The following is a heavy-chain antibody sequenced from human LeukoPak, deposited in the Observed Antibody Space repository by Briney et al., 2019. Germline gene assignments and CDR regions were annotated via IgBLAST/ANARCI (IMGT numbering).Heavy chain of an antibody. J-gene: IGHJ4*02. CDR2: IYTSGST. CDR3: ARDTSGDYLDYYFDY. Sequence: TASETLSLTCTVSGGSISSYYWSWIRQPAGKGLEWIGRIYTSGSTNYNPSLKSRVTMSVDTSKNQFSLKLSSVTAADTAVYYCARDTSGDYLDYYFDYWGQGTLVTVSS. V-gene: IGHV4-4*07. D-gene: IGHD4-17*01. CDR1: GGSISSYY.